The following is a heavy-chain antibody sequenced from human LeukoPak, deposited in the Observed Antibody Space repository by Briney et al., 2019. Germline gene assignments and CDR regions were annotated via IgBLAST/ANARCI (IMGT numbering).Heavy chain of an antibody. J-gene: IGHJ3*02. V-gene: IGHV3-48*02. CDR3: ARETGYAFDM. Sequence: SGGSLRLSCAASGFTFSSYGMHWVPQAPGGGLEWLSYISSSSSTISYADSVKGRFTISRDNAQNSLYLLMNSLRDEDTAVYYCARETGYAFDMWGQGTMVTVSS. CDR2: ISSSSSTI. CDR1: GFTFSSYG.